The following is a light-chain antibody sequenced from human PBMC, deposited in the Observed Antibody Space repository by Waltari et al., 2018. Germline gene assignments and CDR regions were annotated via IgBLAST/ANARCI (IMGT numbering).Light chain of an antibody. Sequence: EIVLTQSPATLSLSPGERATLSCRASQSVSNFLAWYQQKPGQAPRPLIYHASTRATGIPARFSGRGSGTDFTLTISSLEPGDSAVYYCQQRANWPPLTFGGGTRVEI. J-gene: IGKJ4*01. CDR2: HAS. V-gene: IGKV3-11*01. CDR3: QQRANWPPLT. CDR1: QSVSNF.